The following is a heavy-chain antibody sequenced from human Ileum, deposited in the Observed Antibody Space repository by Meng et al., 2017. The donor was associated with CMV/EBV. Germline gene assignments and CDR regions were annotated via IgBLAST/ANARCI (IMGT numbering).Heavy chain of an antibody. D-gene: IGHD5-24*01. CDR1: GEPLNGFF. Sequence: VPLQQWGAGLLKPSETLSLTCAVSGEPLNGFFCSWIRQPPGRGLEWIGEVNNRGRTNYNPSLKSRLTISIDTSKRQLSLMVTSVTAADSAIYYCASGRLQFTPSALQHWGPGTLVTVSS. CDR2: VNNRGRT. V-gene: IGHV4-34*02. J-gene: IGHJ1*01. CDR3: ASGRLQFTPSALQH.